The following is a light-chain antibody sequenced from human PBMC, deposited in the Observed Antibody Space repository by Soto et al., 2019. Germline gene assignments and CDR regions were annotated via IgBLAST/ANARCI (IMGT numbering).Light chain of an antibody. J-gene: IGLJ1*01. Sequence: QSALTQPASVSGSPGQSITISCTGTSSDVGGYNYVSWYQQHPGKVPKLMIYDGSNRPSGVSNRFSGSKSGNTASRTISGLQAEDEADYYCSSYTSSSTIYVFGTGTKVTVL. CDR3: SSYTSSSTIYV. CDR2: DGS. V-gene: IGLV2-14*01. CDR1: SSDVGGYNY.